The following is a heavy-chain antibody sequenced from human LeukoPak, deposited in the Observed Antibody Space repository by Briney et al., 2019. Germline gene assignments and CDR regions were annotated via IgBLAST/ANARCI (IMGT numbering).Heavy chain of an antibody. D-gene: IGHD4-23*01. CDR1: GGSISSGGYY. J-gene: IGHJ4*02. CDR2: IYYSGST. CDR3: ARDSTVVTTKGFDY. V-gene: IGHV4-31*03. Sequence: SETLSLTCTVSGGSISSGGYYWSWIRQHPGKGLEWIGYIYYSGSTYYNPSLKSRVTISVDTSKNQFSLKLSSVTAADTAMYYCARDSTVVTTKGFDYWGQGTLVTVSS.